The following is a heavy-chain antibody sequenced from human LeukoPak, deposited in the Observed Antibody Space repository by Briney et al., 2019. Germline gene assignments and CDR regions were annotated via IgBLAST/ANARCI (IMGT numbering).Heavy chain of an antibody. J-gene: IGHJ4*02. CDR2: ISPYNGNT. Sequence: ASVKVSCKASGYTFTTHDISWVRQAPGQGLEWVGWISPYNGNTNHAQNFQGRVTMTTDTSTSTAYMELRSLRSDDTAVYYCAREGDGYYYDSSGYFDYWGQGTLVTVSS. CDR3: AREGDGYYYDSSGYFDY. CDR1: GYTFTTHD. V-gene: IGHV1-18*01. D-gene: IGHD3-22*01.